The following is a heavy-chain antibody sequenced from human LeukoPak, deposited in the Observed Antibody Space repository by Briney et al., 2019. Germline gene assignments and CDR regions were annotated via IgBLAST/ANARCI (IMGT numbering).Heavy chain of an antibody. CDR3: ARHTAVLPGDY. CDR2: MNPNSGNA. J-gene: IGHJ4*02. CDR1: GYTFTTYD. V-gene: IGHV1-8*01. Sequence: ASVKGSCKASGYTFTTYDINWVRQATGQGLEWMGWMNPNSGNAGYAQKFQGRVTMTRDISINTAYMELSGLRYEDTAVYYCARHTAVLPGDYWGQGTLVTVSS. D-gene: IGHD5-18*01.